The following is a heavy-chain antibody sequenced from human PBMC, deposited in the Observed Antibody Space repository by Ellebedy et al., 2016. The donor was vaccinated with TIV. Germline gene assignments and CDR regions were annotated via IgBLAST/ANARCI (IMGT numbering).Heavy chain of an antibody. D-gene: IGHD4-23*01. V-gene: IGHV1-69*06. CDR2: IIPIFGTA. CDR1: GGTFSSYA. J-gene: IGHJ3*02. CDR3: ARGSDYGGKDRGPDTSDDAFDI. Sequence: SVKVSCXASGGTFSSYAISWVRQAPGQGLEWMGGIIPIFGTANYAQKFQGRVTITADKSTSTAYMELRSLRSDDTAVYYCARGSDYGGKDRGPDTSDDAFDIWGQGTMVTVSS.